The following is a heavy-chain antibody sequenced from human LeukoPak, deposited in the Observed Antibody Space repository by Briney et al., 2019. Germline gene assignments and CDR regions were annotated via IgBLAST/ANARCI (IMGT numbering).Heavy chain of an antibody. CDR1: GYTFTNYV. CDR3: ARAFSPPFDY. J-gene: IGHJ4*02. D-gene: IGHD3-3*02. V-gene: IGHV1-3*01. Sequence: ASVMVSCKASGYTFTNYVIHWLRQAPGQRLECMGWINPGNGNTKYSQTFQGRVTITRDTSANTAYMELSSLTSEDTAMYYCARAFSPPFDYWGQGTLVTVSP. CDR2: INPGNGNT.